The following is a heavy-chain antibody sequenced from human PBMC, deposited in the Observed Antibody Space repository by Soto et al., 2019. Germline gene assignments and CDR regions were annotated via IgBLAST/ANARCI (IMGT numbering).Heavy chain of an antibody. Sequence: LRLSCAASGFTFSSYAMSWVRQAPGKGLEWVSAISGSGGSTYYADSVKGRFTISRDNSKNTLYLQMNSMRAEDTAVYYCAKTHDFWSGYFDYWGQGTLVTVSS. CDR3: AKTHDFWSGYFDY. D-gene: IGHD3-3*01. V-gene: IGHV3-23*01. J-gene: IGHJ4*02. CDR2: ISGSGGST. CDR1: GFTFSSYA.